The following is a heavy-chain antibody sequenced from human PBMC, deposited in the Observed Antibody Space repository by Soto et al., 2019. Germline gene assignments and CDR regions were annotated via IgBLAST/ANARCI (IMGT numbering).Heavy chain of an antibody. J-gene: IGHJ4*02. CDR3: ARGWGYDSNDYYYAY. D-gene: IGHD3-22*01. Sequence: QVQLVQSGAEVRKPASSVTVSCKASGGTFSRHAISWVRQAPGHGLEWMGGIIPIFGTANHAQKFQGRVTIIADESTSTVSMELSSLRSEDTAMYYCARGWGYDSNDYYYAYWGQGTLVIVSS. V-gene: IGHV1-69*01. CDR2: IIPIFGTA. CDR1: GGTFSRHA.